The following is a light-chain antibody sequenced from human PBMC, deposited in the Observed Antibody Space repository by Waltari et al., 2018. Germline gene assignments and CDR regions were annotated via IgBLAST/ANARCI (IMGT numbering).Light chain of an antibody. CDR2: DVN. Sequence: SALTQPDSVSGSPGQSITISCSGISRDSGGYEYVSWYQQHSGKAPKVIIYDVNNRPSGVSNRFSGSKSGSSASLTISGLQAEDEADYYCSSFTSSTTGIFGGGTKVTVL. J-gene: IGLJ2*01. CDR1: SRDSGGYEY. V-gene: IGLV2-14*03. CDR3: SSFTSSTTGI.